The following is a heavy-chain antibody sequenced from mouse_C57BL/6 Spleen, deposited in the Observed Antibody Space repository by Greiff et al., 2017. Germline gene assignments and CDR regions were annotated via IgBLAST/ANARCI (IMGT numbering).Heavy chain of an antibody. D-gene: IGHD1-1*01. J-gene: IGHJ2*01. CDR2: IYIGNGYT. CDR3: ARSATTVVAPYFDY. V-gene: IGHV1-58*01. Sequence: EVQLMESGAELVRPGSSVKMSCKTSGYTFTSYGINWVKQRPGQGLEWIGYIYIGNGYTEYNEKFKGKATLTSDTSSSTAYMQLSSLTSEDSAIYFGARSATTVVAPYFDYGGQGTTLTVSA. CDR1: GYTFTSYG.